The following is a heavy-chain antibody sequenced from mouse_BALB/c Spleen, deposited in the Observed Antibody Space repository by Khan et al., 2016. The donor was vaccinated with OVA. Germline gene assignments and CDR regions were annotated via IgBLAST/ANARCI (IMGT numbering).Heavy chain of an antibody. CDR1: GYSITSDYA. CDR3: ARIYGGDFDY. J-gene: IGHJ2*01. Sequence: VQLKESGPGLVKPSQSLSLTCTVTGYSITSDYAWNWIRQFPGNKLEWMGYISYSGNTKCNPSLKSRISITRAQSENQFLLQLNSVTIEDTATYYCARIYGGDFDYWGQGTTLTVSS. CDR2: ISYSGNT. D-gene: IGHD1-1*02. V-gene: IGHV3-2*02.